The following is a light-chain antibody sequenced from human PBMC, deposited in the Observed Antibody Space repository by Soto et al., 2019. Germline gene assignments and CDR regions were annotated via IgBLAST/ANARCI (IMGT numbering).Light chain of an antibody. V-gene: IGLV4-69*01. CDR2: INGDGSH. J-gene: IGLJ1*01. CDR1: SGHSSYA. CDR3: QTWGTGIRV. Sequence: QPVLTQAPSASASRGASVNLTCTLSSGHSSYAIAWHQLQPEKGPRYLLKINGDGSHNKGDGIPDRFSGSSSGAERFLTXXXXQSEDEADYYCQTWGTGIRVFGTGTKLTVL.